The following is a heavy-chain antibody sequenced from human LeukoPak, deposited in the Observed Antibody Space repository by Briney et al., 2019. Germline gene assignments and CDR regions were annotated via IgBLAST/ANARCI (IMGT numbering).Heavy chain of an antibody. J-gene: IGHJ4*02. CDR1: GFTFTNYW. CDR3: TRGRGYCTNGVCYHFDY. D-gene: IGHD2-8*01. V-gene: IGHV3-30*02. CDR2: IRYDGSNK. Sequence: GGSLRLSRAASGFTFTNYWMSWVRQAPGKGLEWVAFIRYDGSNKYYADSVKGRFTISRDNAKNTLYLQMNSLRAEDTAVYYCTRGRGYCTNGVCYHFDYWGQGTLVTVSS.